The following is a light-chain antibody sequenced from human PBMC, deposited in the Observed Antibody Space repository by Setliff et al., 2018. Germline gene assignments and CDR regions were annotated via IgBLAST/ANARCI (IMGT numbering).Light chain of an antibody. CDR3: GAYAGSGKKI. Sequence: QSVLSQPPSASGSPGQSVTISCTGTSSDIGDYNYVSWYQHHPGKAPKLLIYDVDKRPSGVPDRFSGSKSGNTASLTVSGLQADDEADYYCGAYAGSGKKIFGTGTKGTV. V-gene: IGLV2-8*01. CDR2: DVD. CDR1: SSDIGDYNY. J-gene: IGLJ1*01.